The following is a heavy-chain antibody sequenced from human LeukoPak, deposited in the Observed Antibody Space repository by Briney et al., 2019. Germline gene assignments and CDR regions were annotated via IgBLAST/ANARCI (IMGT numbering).Heavy chain of an antibody. CDR3: ARVQPPVRGVIILRAGDAFDI. CDR2: IYYSGST. CDR1: GGSISSGGYY. D-gene: IGHD3-10*01. J-gene: IGHJ3*02. Sequence: SETLSLTCTVSGGSISSGGYYWSWTRQHPGKGLEWIGYIYYSGSTYYNPSLKSRVTISVDTSKNQFSLKLSSVTAADTAVYYCARVQPPVRGVIILRAGDAFDIWGQGTMVTVSS. V-gene: IGHV4-31*03.